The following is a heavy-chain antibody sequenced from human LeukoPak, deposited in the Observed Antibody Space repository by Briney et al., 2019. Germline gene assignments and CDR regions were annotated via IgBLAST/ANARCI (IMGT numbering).Heavy chain of an antibody. J-gene: IGHJ4*02. CDR3: ARASREVQLWLPFDY. CDR2: IIPIFGTA. CDR1: GGTFSSYA. Sequence: GASVKVSCKASGGTFSSYAISWVRQAPGQGLEWMGGIIPIFGTANYAQKLQGRVTITADKSTSTAYMELSSLRSEDTAVYYCARASREVQLWLPFDYWGQGTLVTVSS. V-gene: IGHV1-69*06. D-gene: IGHD5-18*01.